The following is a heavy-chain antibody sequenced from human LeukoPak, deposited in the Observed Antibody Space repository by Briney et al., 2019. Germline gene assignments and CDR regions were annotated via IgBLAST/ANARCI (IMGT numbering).Heavy chain of an antibody. CDR3: ARGTMFPYYFDY. CDR2: ISSSSSYI. CDR1: GFTFSSYE. J-gene: IGHJ4*02. Sequence: GGSLRLSCAASGFTFSSYEMNWVRQAPGKGLEWVSFISSSSSYIYYADSLKGRFTISRDNAKNSLYLQMNSLRAEDTAVYYCARGTMFPYYFDYWGQGTLVTVSS. D-gene: IGHD3-10*02. V-gene: IGHV3-21*01.